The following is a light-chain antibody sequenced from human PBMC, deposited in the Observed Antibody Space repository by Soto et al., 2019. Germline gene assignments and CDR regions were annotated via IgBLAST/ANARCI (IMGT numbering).Light chain of an antibody. CDR3: QQYNNWPPWT. V-gene: IGKV3-15*01. CDR2: GAS. Sequence: EIVMTQSPATLSVSPGERATLSCRASQSVSSNLAWYQQKPGQAPRLLIYGASTRATGIPARFSGSGSGTEFTLNISSLQSEHFAVYYCQQYNNWPPWTFGQGTKVDI. J-gene: IGKJ1*01. CDR1: QSVSSN.